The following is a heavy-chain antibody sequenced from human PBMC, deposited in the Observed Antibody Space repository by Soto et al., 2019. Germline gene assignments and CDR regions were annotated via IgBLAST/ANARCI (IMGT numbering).Heavy chain of an antibody. CDR1: GGSFSGYY. CDR3: ARMVRYFDWLLRPYFDY. D-gene: IGHD3-9*01. CDR2: INHSGST. J-gene: IGHJ4*02. V-gene: IGHV4-34*01. Sequence: PSETLSLTCAVYGGSFSGYYWSWIRQPPGKGLEWIGEINHSGSTNYNPSLKSRVTISVDTSKNQFSLKLSSVTAADTAVYYCARMVRYFDWLLRPYFDYWGQGTLVTV.